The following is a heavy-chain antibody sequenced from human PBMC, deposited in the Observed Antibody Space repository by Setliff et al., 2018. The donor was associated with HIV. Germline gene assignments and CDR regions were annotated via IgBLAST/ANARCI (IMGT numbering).Heavy chain of an antibody. J-gene: IGHJ6*02. CDR1: GYTVTSYG. V-gene: IGHV1-69*10. Sequence: GASVKVSCKASGYTVTSYGSSWVRQAPGQGLAWMGGIIPILGIANYAQKFKCSVTITADKSTSTAYMGLSSLRSEDTAVYYCGGGGYCSVGSCYPRSYDYYGMDVWGQGTTVTVSS. CDR3: GGGGYCSVGSCYPRSYDYYGMDV. D-gene: IGHD2-15*01. CDR2: IIPILGIA.